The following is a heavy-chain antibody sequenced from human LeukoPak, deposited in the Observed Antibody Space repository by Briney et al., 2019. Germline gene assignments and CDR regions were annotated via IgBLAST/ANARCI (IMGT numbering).Heavy chain of an antibody. V-gene: IGHV4-31*03. D-gene: IGHD6-13*01. CDR3: ARARSAAGNFDY. CDR1: GGSISSGGSY. CDR2: IYYSGST. J-gene: IGHJ4*02. Sequence: SQTLSLTCTVSGGSISSGGSYWSWIRQHPGMGLEWLGYIYYSGSTYYNPSLKSRVTISADTSKNQFSLKLSSVTAADTAVYYCARARSAAGNFDYWGQGTLVTVSS.